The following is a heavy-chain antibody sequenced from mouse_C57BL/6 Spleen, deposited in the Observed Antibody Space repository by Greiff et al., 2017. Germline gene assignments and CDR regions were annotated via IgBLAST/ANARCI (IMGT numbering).Heavy chain of an antibody. Sequence: EVKLMESGGGLVKPGGSLKLSCAASGFTFSDYGMHWVRQAPEKGLEWVAYISSGSSTIYYANTVKGRFTFSRAHAKNTLCLQMTSLRSEDTAMYYCARLGLGDYWGKGTTLTVSS. V-gene: IGHV5-17*01. CDR2: ISSGSSTI. D-gene: IGHD4-1*01. CDR1: GFTFSDYG. CDR3: ARLGLGDY. J-gene: IGHJ2*01.